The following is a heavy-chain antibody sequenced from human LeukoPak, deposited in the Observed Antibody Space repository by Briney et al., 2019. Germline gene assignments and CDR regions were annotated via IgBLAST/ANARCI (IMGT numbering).Heavy chain of an antibody. V-gene: IGHV3-48*03. D-gene: IGHD3-10*02. J-gene: IGHJ6*04. CDR2: ISSSGSTI. Sequence: GGSLRLSCAASGFTFSSYEMSWVRQAPGKGLEWVSYISSSGSTIYYADSVKGRFTNSRDNAKNSLYLQMNSLRAGDTAVYYCAELGITMIGGVWGKGTTVTISS. CDR3: AELGITMIGGV. CDR1: GFTFSSYE.